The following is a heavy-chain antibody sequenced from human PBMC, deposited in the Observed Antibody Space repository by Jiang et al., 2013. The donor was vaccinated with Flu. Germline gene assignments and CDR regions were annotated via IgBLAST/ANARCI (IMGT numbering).Heavy chain of an antibody. CDR3: AKEDGEIXIIVGEAFDI. D-gene: IGHD2/OR15-2a*01. V-gene: IGHV3-23*04. CDR2: ISGSGGST. CDR1: GFTFRSYA. Sequence: VQLVESGGDLVQPGGSLRLSCAASGFTFRSYAMSWVRQAPGKGLEWVSAISGSGGSTYYADSVKGRFTISRDNSKNTLYLQMNSLRAEDTAVYYCAKEDGEIXIIVGEAFDIWGQGTMVTVSS. J-gene: IGHJ3*02.